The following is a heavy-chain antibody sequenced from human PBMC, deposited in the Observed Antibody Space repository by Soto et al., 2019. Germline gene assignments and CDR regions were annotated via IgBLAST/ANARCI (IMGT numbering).Heavy chain of an antibody. CDR1: GFTFSSYW. CDR2: IKQDGSEK. CDR3: ATSIYSSSWYPSCFDY. J-gene: IGHJ4*02. D-gene: IGHD6-13*01. Sequence: PGGSPRLSCAASGFTFSSYWMSWVRQAPGKGLEWVANIKQDGSEKYYVDSVKGRFTISRDNAKNSLYLQMNSLRAEDTAVYYCATSIYSSSWYPSCFDYWGQGTLVTVSS. V-gene: IGHV3-7*01.